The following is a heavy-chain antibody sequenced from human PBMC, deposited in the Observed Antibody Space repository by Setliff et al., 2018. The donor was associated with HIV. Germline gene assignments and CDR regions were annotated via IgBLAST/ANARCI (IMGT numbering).Heavy chain of an antibody. CDR1: GFTFSDYY. CDR3: AKDRRYYYGSGSYAAET. D-gene: IGHD3-10*01. Sequence: GSLRLSCAASGFTFSDYYMSWIRQAPGKGLEWVSYISSSSSYTNYADSVKGRFTISRDNAKNSLYLQMNSLRAEDTAVYYCAKDRRYYYGSGSYAAETWGQGTLVTVSS. CDR2: ISSSSSYT. V-gene: IGHV3-11*05. J-gene: IGHJ5*02.